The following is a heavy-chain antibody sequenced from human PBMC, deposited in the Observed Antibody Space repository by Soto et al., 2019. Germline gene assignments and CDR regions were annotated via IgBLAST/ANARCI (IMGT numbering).Heavy chain of an antibody. Sequence: GGSLRLSCAASGFTFSSYAMHWVRQAPGKGLEWVAVISYDGSNKYYADSVKGRFTISRDNSRNTLYLQMNSLRAEDTAVYYCARDLGASRITSFGVVIPTYYYGMDVWGQGTTVTVSS. CDR2: ISYDGSNK. CDR3: ARDLGASRITSFGVVIPTYYYGMDV. J-gene: IGHJ6*02. CDR1: GFTFSSYA. D-gene: IGHD3-3*01. V-gene: IGHV3-30-3*01.